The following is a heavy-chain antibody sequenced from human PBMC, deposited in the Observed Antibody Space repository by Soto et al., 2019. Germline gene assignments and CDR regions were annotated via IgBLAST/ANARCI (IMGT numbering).Heavy chain of an antibody. CDR1: GLTFNKYS. J-gene: IGHJ4*02. Sequence: VQLLESGGGLVQPGGSLRLSCVVSGLTFNKYSMSWVRQAPGKGLECVSGIHESGSFTYYADSVKGRFTISRDNSKNTLYLQMTSLRAEDTATYYCIPIITSILNYWGQGTLVTVAS. CDR3: IPIITSILNY. CDR2: IHESGSFT. D-gene: IGHD3-10*01. V-gene: IGHV3-23*01.